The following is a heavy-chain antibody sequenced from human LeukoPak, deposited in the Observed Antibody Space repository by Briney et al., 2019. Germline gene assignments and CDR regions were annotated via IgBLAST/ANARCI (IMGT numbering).Heavy chain of an antibody. CDR2: IRYDGSNK. J-gene: IGHJ6*03. CDR3: AKDHGTADCYMDV. CDR1: GFTFNTYG. D-gene: IGHD1-14*01. V-gene: IGHV3-30*02. Sequence: PGGSLRLSCAASGFTFNTYGMHWVRQPPGKGLEWVAFIRYDGSNKYRADSVKGRFTISRDNSKNMLSLQMSSLRGEDTAVYYCAKDHGTADCYMDVWGKGTTVTVSS.